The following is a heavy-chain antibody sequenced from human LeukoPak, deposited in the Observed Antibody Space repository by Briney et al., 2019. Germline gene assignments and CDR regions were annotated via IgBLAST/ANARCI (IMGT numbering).Heavy chain of an antibody. CDR3: ARGGIVIGSGYDGPRRVDY. Sequence: ASVKVSCKASGYTFTSYAMNWVRQAPGQGLEWMGWINTNTGNPTYAQGFTGRFVFSLDTSVSTAYLQISSLKAEDTAVYYCARGGIVIGSGYDGPRRVDYWGQGTLVTVS. D-gene: IGHD5-12*01. CDR1: GYTFTSYA. CDR2: INTNTGNP. V-gene: IGHV7-4-1*02. J-gene: IGHJ4*02.